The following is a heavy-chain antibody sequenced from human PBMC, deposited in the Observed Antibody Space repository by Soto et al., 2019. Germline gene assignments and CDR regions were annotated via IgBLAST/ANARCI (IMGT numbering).Heavy chain of an antibody. J-gene: IGHJ6*02. V-gene: IGHV1-69*01. Sequence: QVQLVQSGAEVKKPGSSVKVSCKTSGGTFSSYAINWVRQAPGQGPEWMGGIIPIFGTPKYAPKFQGRVTITQDDSTSTAYMELTTLTSDDTAVYYCARALGGRRFGGMDVWGQGTTVIVSS. CDR2: IIPIFGTP. CDR1: GGTFSSYA. D-gene: IGHD3-10*01. CDR3: ARALGGRRFGGMDV.